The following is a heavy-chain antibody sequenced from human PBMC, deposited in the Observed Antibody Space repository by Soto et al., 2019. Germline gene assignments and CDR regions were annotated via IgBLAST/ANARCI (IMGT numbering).Heavy chain of an antibody. J-gene: IGHJ6*03. Sequence: PSETLSLTCTVSGGSISSYYWSWIRQPPGKGLEWIGYIYYSGSTNYNPSLKSRVTIAVDTSKNQFSLKLSSVTAADTAVYYCAREQMSDSGYDYYYYYYMDVWGKGTTVTSP. CDR1: GGSISSYY. D-gene: IGHD5-12*01. V-gene: IGHV4-59*01. CDR2: IYYSGST. CDR3: AREQMSDSGYDYYYYYYMDV.